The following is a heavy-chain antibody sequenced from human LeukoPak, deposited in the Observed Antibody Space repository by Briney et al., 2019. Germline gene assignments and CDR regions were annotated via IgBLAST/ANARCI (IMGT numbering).Heavy chain of an antibody. CDR3: ARGSRDGYIFYPLDY. V-gene: IGHV4-59*01. J-gene: IGHJ4*02. CDR2: IYYSWST. Sequence: PSETLSLTCSVSGGSISSYYWSWMRQPPGKGLEWIGYIYYSWSTNYNPSLKSRVTISVDTSKNQFSLKLSSVTAADTAVYYCARGSRDGYIFYPLDYWGQGTLVTVSS. D-gene: IGHD5-24*01. CDR1: GGSISSYY.